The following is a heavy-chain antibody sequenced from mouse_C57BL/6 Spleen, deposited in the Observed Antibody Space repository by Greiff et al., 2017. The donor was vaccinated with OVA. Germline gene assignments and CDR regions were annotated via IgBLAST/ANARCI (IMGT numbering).Heavy chain of an antibody. CDR1: GYTFTEYT. V-gene: IGHV1-62-2*01. J-gene: IGHJ1*03. CDR3: ARHEGRYYYGSDWYFDV. CDR2: FYPGSGSI. D-gene: IGHD1-1*01. Sequence: QVHVKQSGAELVKPGASVKLSCKASGYTFTEYTIHWVKQRSGQGLEWIGWFYPGSGSIKYNEKFKDKATLTADKSSSTVYMELSRLTSEDSAVYFCARHEGRYYYGSDWYFDVWGTGTTVTVSS.